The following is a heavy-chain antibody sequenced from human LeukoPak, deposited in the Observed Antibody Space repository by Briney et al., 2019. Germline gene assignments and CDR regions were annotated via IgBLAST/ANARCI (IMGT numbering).Heavy chain of an antibody. V-gene: IGHV4-34*01. CDR1: GGSFSGYY. CDR3: LLNYDILTGYYTDY. D-gene: IGHD3-9*01. Sequence: SETLSLTCAVYGGSFSGYYWSWIRQPPGKGLEWIGEINHSESTNYNPSLKSRVTISVDTSKNQFSLKLSSVTAADTAVYYCLLNYDILTGYYTDYWGQGTLVTVSS. J-gene: IGHJ4*02. CDR2: INHSEST.